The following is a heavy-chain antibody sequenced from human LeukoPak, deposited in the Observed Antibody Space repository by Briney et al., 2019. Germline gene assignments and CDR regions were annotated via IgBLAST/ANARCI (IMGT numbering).Heavy chain of an antibody. Sequence: GGSLRLSCAASGLTFRNYGMHWVRQAPGKGLEWVAIIWYDGSNKYYADSVKGRFTISRENSKNTLHLQMNSLRAEDTAVYYCAKDHYYYGSGIYFMHYFDYWGQGTLVTVSS. CDR1: GLTFRNYG. D-gene: IGHD3-10*01. CDR2: IWYDGSNK. J-gene: IGHJ4*02. V-gene: IGHV3-30*02. CDR3: AKDHYYYGSGIYFMHYFDY.